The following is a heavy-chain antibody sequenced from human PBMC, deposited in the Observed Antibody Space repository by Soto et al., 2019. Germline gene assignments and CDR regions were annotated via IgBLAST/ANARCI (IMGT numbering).Heavy chain of an antibody. J-gene: IGHJ4*02. CDR1: GGSISSGGHS. V-gene: IGHV4-30-2*01. Sequence: SETLSLTCAVSGGSISSGGHSWSWIRQPPGKGLEWIGYIYHSGSTYYNPSLKSRVTISVDRSKNQFSLKLSSVTAADTAVYYCASNYYDSSGYYDYWGQGTLVTVSS. CDR2: IYHSGST. D-gene: IGHD3-22*01. CDR3: ASNYYDSSGYYDY.